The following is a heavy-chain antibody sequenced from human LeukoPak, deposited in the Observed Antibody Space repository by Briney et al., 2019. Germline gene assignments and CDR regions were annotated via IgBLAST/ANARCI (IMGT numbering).Heavy chain of an antibody. D-gene: IGHD2-21*02. CDR3: AGGTVTAIPFDY. V-gene: IGHV4-34*01. CDR1: GGSFSGYY. CDR2: INHSGST. Sequence: SETLSLTCAVYGGSFSGYYWSWIRQPPGKGLEWIGEINHSGSTNYNPSLKSRVTISVDTSKNQFSLKLSSVTAADTAVYYCAGGTVTAIPFDYWGQGTLVTVSS. J-gene: IGHJ4*02.